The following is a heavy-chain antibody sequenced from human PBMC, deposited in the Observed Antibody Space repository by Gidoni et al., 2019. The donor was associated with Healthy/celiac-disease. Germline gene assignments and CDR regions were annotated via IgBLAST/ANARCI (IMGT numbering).Heavy chain of an antibody. CDR2: MSGSGGST. CDR1: GFTFCSYA. CDR3: AKDFSRGLNYFDY. V-gene: IGHV3-23*01. Sequence: EVQPLESGGGLVQPGGSLRLSCAASGFTFCSYAMSWVRQAAGKGLEWCSAMSGSGGSTYYADSVKGRFTISRDNSKNTLDLQMNSLRAEDTAVYYCAKDFSRGLNYFDYWGQGTLVTVSS. J-gene: IGHJ4*02.